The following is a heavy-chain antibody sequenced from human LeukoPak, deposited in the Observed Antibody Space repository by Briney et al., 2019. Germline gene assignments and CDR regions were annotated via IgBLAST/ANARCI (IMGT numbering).Heavy chain of an antibody. CDR2: ISGSGGST. V-gene: IGHV3-23*01. CDR1: GFTFSSYA. D-gene: IGHD6-19*01. CDR3: AKDGARIAVGAYYFDY. J-gene: IGHJ4*02. Sequence: PGGSLRLSCAASGFTFSSYAMSWVRQAPGQGLEWGSAISGSGGSTYYADSLKGRFTISRDNSKNTLYLQMNSLRAEDTAVYYCAKDGARIAVGAYYFDYWGQGTLVTVSS.